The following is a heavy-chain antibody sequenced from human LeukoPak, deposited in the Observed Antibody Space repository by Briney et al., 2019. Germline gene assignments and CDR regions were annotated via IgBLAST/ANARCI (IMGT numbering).Heavy chain of an antibody. V-gene: IGHV3-21*01. CDR2: ISSSSNYI. J-gene: IGHJ4*02. Sequence: PGGSLRLSCAASGFTFSSYAMHWVRQAPGKGLEWVSSISSSSNYIYYADSVKGRFTISRDNAKNSLYLQMNSLRVEDTAVYYCAREGAIIPPDYWGQGTLVTVSS. D-gene: IGHD2-21*01. CDR1: GFTFSSYA. CDR3: AREGAIIPPDY.